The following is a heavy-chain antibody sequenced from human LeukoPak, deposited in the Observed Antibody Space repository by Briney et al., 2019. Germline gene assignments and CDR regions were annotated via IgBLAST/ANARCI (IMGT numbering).Heavy chain of an antibody. CDR2: VYYSGST. Sequence: TETLSLTCSVSGGSFEHYFWSWIRQPPGKGLEWIGYVYYSGSTDYSPSLKSRLTISADTSKNQFSLKLSSVTAADTAVYYCASHRRSHGSEYWGQGTLVTVSS. CDR3: ASHRRSHGSEY. J-gene: IGHJ4*02. V-gene: IGHV4-59*01. D-gene: IGHD3-10*01. CDR1: GGSFEHYF.